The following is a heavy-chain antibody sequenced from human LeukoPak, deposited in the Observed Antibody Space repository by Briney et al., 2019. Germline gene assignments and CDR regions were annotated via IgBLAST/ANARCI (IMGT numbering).Heavy chain of an antibody. CDR2: IIPIFGPA. CDR1: GGTFSSYA. J-gene: IGHJ6*02. V-gene: IGHV1-69*01. CDR3: ARDLYYYGMDV. Sequence: SVKLSCSASGGTFSSYAISWVRRSPGQGLEWMGGIIPIFGPANYAQKFQGRVTITADESTSTAYMELSSLRSEDTAVYYCARDLYYYGMDVWGQGTTVTVSS.